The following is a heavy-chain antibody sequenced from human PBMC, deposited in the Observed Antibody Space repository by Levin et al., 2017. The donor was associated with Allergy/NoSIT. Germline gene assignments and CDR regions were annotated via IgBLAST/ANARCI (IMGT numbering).Heavy chain of an antibody. V-gene: IGHV4-59*08. Sequence: PSETLSLTCTVSGDSISSYHWSWIRQPPGKGLEWVGYIYYSGSTQYNPSLKSRLTISIDTSKTQFSLKLRSVTAADTAVYYCARLIAETSRVDYFDYWGQGTRVTVSS. CDR2: IYYSGST. D-gene: IGHD6-13*01. CDR3: ARLIAETSRVDYFDY. J-gene: IGHJ4*02. CDR1: GDSISSYH.